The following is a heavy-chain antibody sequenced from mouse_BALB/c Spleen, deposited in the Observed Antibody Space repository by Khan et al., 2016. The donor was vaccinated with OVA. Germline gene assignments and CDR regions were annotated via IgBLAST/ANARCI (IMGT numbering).Heavy chain of an antibody. CDR3: ARNGFGNYEIWDY. Sequence: EVQLQESGTVLARPGASVKMSCKASGYTFTNYWMHWVKQRPGQGLEWIGTIYPGNSDTNYNQKFTGKAKLTAVTSTSTAYMELSSLTNEDSAAYYCARNGFGNYEIWDYWGQGTTLTVSS. V-gene: IGHV1-5*01. CDR2: IYPGNSDT. D-gene: IGHD2-1*01. J-gene: IGHJ2*01. CDR1: GYTFTNYW.